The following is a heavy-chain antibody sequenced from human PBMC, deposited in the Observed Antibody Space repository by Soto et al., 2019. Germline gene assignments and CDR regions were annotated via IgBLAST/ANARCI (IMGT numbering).Heavy chain of an antibody. CDR2: IIPIFGTA. J-gene: IGHJ5*02. D-gene: IGHD2-2*01. CDR3: ARVAHSYAPDSVVLPAATGGWFDP. V-gene: IGHV1-69*06. Sequence: QVQLVQSGAEVKKPGSSVKVSCKASGGTFSSYAISWVRQAPGQGLEWMGGIIPIFGTANYAQQFQGRVTITADTSTRRAYIELSRLRSEDTAVYYFARVAHSYAPDSVVLPAATGGWFDPWGQGTLVTVSS. CDR1: GGTFSSYA.